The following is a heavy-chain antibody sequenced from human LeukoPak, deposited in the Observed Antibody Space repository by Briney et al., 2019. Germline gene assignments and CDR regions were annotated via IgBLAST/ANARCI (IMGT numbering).Heavy chain of an antibody. CDR3: ARDISMITFGGVIVKHFDY. V-gene: IGHV4-30-4*01. Sequence: SETLSLTCTVSGGSISSGDYYWSWIRQPPGKGLEWIGYIYYSGSTYYNPSLKSRVTISVDTSKYQFSLKLSSVTAADTAVYYCARDISMITFGGVIVKHFDYWGQGTLVTVSS. J-gene: IGHJ4*02. CDR2: IYYSGST. CDR1: GGSISSGDYY. D-gene: IGHD3-16*02.